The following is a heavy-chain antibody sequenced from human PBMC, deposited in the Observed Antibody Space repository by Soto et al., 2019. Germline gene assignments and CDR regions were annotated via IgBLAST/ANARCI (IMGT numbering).Heavy chain of an antibody. D-gene: IGHD3-22*01. V-gene: IGHV4-39*01. CDR2: IYYSGST. CDR3: MLGSGWEDFDY. CDR1: GGSITSSSYY. J-gene: IGHJ4*02. Sequence: QLQLQESGPGLVKPSETLSLTCTVSGGSITSSSYYWGWIRQPPGKGLEWIGNIYYSGSTYYNPSLKSRVTISVATSKNQFSLRLSSVTAADTAVYYCMLGSGWEDFDYWGQGTLVTVSS.